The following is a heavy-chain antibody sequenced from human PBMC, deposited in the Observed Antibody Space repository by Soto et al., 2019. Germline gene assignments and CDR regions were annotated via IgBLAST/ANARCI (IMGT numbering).Heavy chain of an antibody. D-gene: IGHD3-9*01. Sequence: ASVKVSFKASGYTFTSYGISWVRQAPGQGLEWMGWISAYNGNTNYAQKLQGRVTMTTDTSTSTAYMELRSLRSDDTAVYYCARDYPALYDILSGYYQAVDYYGMDGWGQGTTVTVSS. CDR2: ISAYNGNT. J-gene: IGHJ6*02. CDR1: GYTFTSYG. CDR3: ARDYPALYDILSGYYQAVDYYGMDG. V-gene: IGHV1-18*01.